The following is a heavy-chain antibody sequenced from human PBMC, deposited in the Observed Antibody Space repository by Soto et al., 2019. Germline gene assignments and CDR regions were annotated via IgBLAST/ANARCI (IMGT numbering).Heavy chain of an antibody. V-gene: IGHV4-39*01. Sequence: SETVSLTGTVSGGSISSSSYYWGWIRQPPGKGLEWIGSIYYSGSTYYNPSLKSRVTISVDTSKNQSSLKPSSVTAADTAVYYCEGGGNIVVVPAAPGDYYYGMDVWGQGTTVTVSS. D-gene: IGHD2-2*01. CDR3: EGGGNIVVVPAAPGDYYYGMDV. CDR1: GGSISSSSYY. CDR2: IYYSGST. J-gene: IGHJ6*02.